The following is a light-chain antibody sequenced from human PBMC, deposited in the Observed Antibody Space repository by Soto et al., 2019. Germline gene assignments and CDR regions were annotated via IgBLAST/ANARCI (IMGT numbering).Light chain of an antibody. CDR3: QQYSSPPPEFT. CDR1: RSVSSNY. CDR2: GAS. V-gene: IGKV3-20*01. Sequence: EIVLTQSPGTLSVSPGERVTLSCRASRSVSSNYLAWYQQRPGQAPRLLIFGASYRATGIPDRFSGSGSGTDFTVTISRLEPEDFAVYYWQQYSSPPPEFTFGPGTKVDSK. J-gene: IGKJ3*01.